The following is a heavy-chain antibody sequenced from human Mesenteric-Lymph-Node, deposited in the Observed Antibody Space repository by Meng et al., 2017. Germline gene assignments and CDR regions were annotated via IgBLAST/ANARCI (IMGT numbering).Heavy chain of an antibody. J-gene: IGHJ4*02. D-gene: IGHD5-18*01. CDR3: ARDTPGLLFDY. Sequence: EVQLVESGGGLVQPVGSLRFSCAASGFTFSSYTMNWVRRAPGRGLEWVSSISSSSKYIYSADSVKGRFTISRDNAKNSLYLQMNSLRAEDTAVYYCARDTPGLLFDYWGQGTLVTVSS. CDR1: GFTFSSYT. CDR2: ISSSSKYI. V-gene: IGHV3-21*01.